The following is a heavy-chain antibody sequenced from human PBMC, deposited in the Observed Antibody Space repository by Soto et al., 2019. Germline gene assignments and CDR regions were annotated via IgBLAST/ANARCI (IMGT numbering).Heavy chain of an antibody. CDR1: GGSVSSGIYY. J-gene: IGHJ6*02. CDR3: ATVRTVYSSGRRSYYYYGMDV. V-gene: IGHV4-61*01. Sequence: PSETLSLTCTVSGGSVSSGIYYWSWIRQPPGKGLELIGYIYYSGSTNYNPSLKSRVTISVDTSKNQFSLKLSSVTTADTAVYYCATVRTVYSSGRRSYYYYGMDVWGQGTTVTVSS. D-gene: IGHD6-19*01. CDR2: IYYSGST.